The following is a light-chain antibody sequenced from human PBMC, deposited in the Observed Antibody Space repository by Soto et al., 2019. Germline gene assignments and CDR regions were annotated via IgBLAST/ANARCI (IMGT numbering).Light chain of an antibody. J-gene: IGKJ1*01. Sequence: EIVLTQSPDTLSLSLGERATLSCRASQSVSSSYLAWYQQKPGQAPRPLIYGASSRAIGIPDRFSGSGSGTDFTLTISRLEPEDFAMYYRQQYGSSPWTIGQGTKVEIK. CDR2: GAS. V-gene: IGKV3-20*01. CDR1: QSVSSSY. CDR3: QQYGSSPWT.